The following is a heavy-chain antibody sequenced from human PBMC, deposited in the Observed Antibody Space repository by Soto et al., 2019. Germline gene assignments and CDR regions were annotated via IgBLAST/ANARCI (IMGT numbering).Heavy chain of an antibody. V-gene: IGHV4-30-4*01. J-gene: IGHJ5*02. CDR3: ARGRGYSYGLDP. CDR2: ISYSGTT. D-gene: IGHD5-18*01. Sequence: SETLSLTCTVSGDSISSSNNYWSWLRQPPGEGLEWIGFISYSGTTSYSPSLKSRLAISLDTSKNQFSLSLSSVTAADTAVYYCARGRGYSYGLDPWGQGTLVTVSS. CDR1: GDSISSSNNY.